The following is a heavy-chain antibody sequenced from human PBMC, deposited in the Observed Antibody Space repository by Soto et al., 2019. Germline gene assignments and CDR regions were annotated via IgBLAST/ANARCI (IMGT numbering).Heavy chain of an antibody. CDR1: GFTFSSYS. V-gene: IGHV3-21*01. CDR3: ARDPSPVTDEDRALDI. J-gene: IGHJ3*02. Sequence: GGSLRLSCAASGFTFSSYSMNWVRQAPGKGLEWVSSISSSSSYIYYADSVKGRFTISRDNAKNSLYLQMNSLRAEDTAVYYCARDPSPVTDEDRALDIWGQGAMVTVSS. D-gene: IGHD4-17*01. CDR2: ISSSSSYI.